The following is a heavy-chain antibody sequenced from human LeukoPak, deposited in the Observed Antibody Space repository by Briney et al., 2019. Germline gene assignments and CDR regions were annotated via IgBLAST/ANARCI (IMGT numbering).Heavy chain of an antibody. CDR3: AREDVLTHIPFDI. J-gene: IGHJ3*02. V-gene: IGHV4-34*01. CDR1: GGSFSGYY. Sequence: PSETLSLTCAVYGGSFSGYYWSWIRQPPGKGLEWIGEINHSGSTNYNPSLKSRVTISVDTSKNQFSLKLSSVTAADTAVYYCAREDVLTHIPFDIWGQGTMVTVSS. D-gene: IGHD4/OR15-4a*01. CDR2: INHSGST.